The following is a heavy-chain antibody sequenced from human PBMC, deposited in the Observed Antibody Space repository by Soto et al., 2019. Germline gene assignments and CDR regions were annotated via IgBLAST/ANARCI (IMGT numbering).Heavy chain of an antibody. D-gene: IGHD3-10*01. CDR1: GGSISSSSYY. V-gene: IGHV4-39*01. J-gene: IGHJ4*02. CDR2: IYHSGST. CDR3: ATLWGQD. Sequence: QLQLQESGPGLVKPSETLSLTCTVSGGSISSSSYYWGWIRQPPGKGLEWIGRIYHSGSTYYNPSLKRRGTISVDKSKNQFSLKLSSVTVADTAVYYSATLWGQDWGQGTLVTVSS.